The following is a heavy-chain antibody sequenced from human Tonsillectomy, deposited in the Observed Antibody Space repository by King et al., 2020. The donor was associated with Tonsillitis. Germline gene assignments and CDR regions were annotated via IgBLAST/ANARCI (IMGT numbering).Heavy chain of an antibody. J-gene: IGHJ3*01. D-gene: IGHD1-14*01. CDR1: GYSFTDYW. CDR3: ARHRSPGALSDAFDV. Sequence: QLVQSGAEGRKPGESLEISCKASGYSFTDYWISWVRQMPGKGLEWMGVIYPDDSDARYSPSFEGQVPISADTSINTVSLHWSSLKASDTAMYYCARHRSPGALSDAFDVWGQGTFVTVSS. CDR2: IYPDDSDA. V-gene: IGHV5-51*01.